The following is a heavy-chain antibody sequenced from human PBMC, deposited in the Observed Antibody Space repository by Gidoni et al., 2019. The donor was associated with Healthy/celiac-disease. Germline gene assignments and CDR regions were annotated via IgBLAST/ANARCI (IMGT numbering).Heavy chain of an antibody. CDR3: ATTSTNFVY. Sequence: HVQLVQSGAEVKKPGASVKVSCKISGYTLTEFSIHWVRQVPGKGLEWKVGFDPEDGETIYAQKFQGRVTMTEDTSTDTAYMELSSLRSEDTAVYYCATTSTNFVYWGQGTLVTVSS. J-gene: IGHJ4*02. V-gene: IGHV1-24*01. D-gene: IGHD2-8*01. CDR1: GYTLTEFS. CDR2: FDPEDGET.